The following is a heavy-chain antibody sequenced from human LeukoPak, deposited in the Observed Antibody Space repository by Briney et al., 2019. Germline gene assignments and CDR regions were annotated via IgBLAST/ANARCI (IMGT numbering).Heavy chain of an antibody. D-gene: IGHD6-19*01. J-gene: IGHJ4*02. V-gene: IGHV3-53*01. Sequence: GGSLRLSCAASGFTVSSNYMSWVRQAPGKGLEWVSGIFGSGGSAHYADSVKGRFTVSRDNSKNTVYLLMDSLRVEDTAIYYCAKTTTGYSSGRYPAWPIDYWGQGTLVTVSS. CDR3: AKTTTGYSSGRYPAWPIDY. CDR1: GFTVSSNY. CDR2: IFGSGGSA.